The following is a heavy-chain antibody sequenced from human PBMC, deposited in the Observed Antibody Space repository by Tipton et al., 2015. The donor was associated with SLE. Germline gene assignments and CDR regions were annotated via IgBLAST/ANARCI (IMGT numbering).Heavy chain of an antibody. D-gene: IGHD5-12*01. J-gene: IGHJ3*02. CDR2: IYYSGSI. CDR1: GGSIRSYY. CDR3: ARGHERHYDSPNFDI. Sequence: TLSLTCTVSGGSIRSYYWSWIRQPPGKGLEWIGYIYYSGSINYNTSLKSRVTISVDTSKNQFSLKLSSVTAADTAVYYCARGHERHYDSPNFDIWGQGTMVTVSS. V-gene: IGHV4-59*12.